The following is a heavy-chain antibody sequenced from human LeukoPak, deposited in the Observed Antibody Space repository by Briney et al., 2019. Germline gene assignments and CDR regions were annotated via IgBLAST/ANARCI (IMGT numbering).Heavy chain of an antibody. CDR3: AKEYTPSSPLGELDS. CDR1: GFNLNSYA. Sequence: PGGSLRLSCAVSGFNLNSYAMHWVRQAPGKGLEWVAVIRHDEANSFYADPVQGRFTISRDTSKKLLYVQMNSLRVEDTAVYYCAKEYTPSSPLGELDSWGQGTLVTVSS. J-gene: IGHJ4*02. CDR2: IRHDEANS. V-gene: IGHV3-30*02. D-gene: IGHD6-6*01.